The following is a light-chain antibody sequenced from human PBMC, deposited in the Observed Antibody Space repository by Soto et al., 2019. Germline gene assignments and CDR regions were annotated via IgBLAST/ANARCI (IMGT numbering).Light chain of an antibody. J-gene: IGKJ1*01. CDR1: QTISSW. CDR3: QHYNSYSEA. V-gene: IGKV1-5*03. CDR2: KAS. Sequence: DIQLTQSPSTLSGSVGDRVTITCRASQTISSWLAWYQQKPGNAPTLLIYKASTLTSGVPSRFSGSGSGTEYTLTISSLQPDDFASYYCQHYNSYSEAFGQGTKVDIK.